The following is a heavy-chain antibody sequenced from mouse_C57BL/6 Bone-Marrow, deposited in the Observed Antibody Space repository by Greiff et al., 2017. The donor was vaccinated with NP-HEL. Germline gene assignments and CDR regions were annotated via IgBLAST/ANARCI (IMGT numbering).Heavy chain of an antibody. J-gene: IGHJ2*01. CDR2: IWTGGGT. V-gene: IGHV2-9-1*01. CDR3: ARTYYYGSSFHDFEY. CDR1: GFSLTSYA. Sequence: VQLVESGPGLVAPSQSLSITCTVSGFSLTSYAISWVRQPPGKGLEWLGVIWTGGGTNYNSALKSRLSISKDNSKSQVFLKMNTLQTYDTPRYYCARTYYYGSSFHDFEYRGHGTTLTVSS. D-gene: IGHD1-1*01.